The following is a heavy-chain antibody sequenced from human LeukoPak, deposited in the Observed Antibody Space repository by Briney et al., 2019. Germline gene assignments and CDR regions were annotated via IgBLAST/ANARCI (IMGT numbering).Heavy chain of an antibody. Sequence: GSLRLSCAASGFTFSSYAMSRVRQAPGKGLEWVSAISGSGGSTYYADSVKGWFTISRDNSKNTLYLQMNSLRAEDTAVYYCAKLDCSSTSCTLPDYWGQGTLVTVSS. CDR3: AKLDCSSTSCTLPDY. D-gene: IGHD2-2*01. J-gene: IGHJ4*02. CDR2: ISGSGGST. V-gene: IGHV3-23*01. CDR1: GFTFSSYA.